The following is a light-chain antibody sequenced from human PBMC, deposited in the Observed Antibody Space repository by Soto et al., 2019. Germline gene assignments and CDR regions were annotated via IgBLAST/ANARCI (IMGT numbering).Light chain of an antibody. CDR2: ITS. CDR3: LLYYGGAQLGV. CDR1: TGAVTSGYY. V-gene: IGLV7-43*01. J-gene: IGLJ1*01. Sequence: QAVVTQEPSLTVSPGGTVTLTCASSTGAVTSGYYPNWFQQKPGQAPRALIYITSNKHSWTPARFSGSLLGGKAALTLSGVQPEDEAEYYCLLYYGGAQLGVFGTGTKVTVL.